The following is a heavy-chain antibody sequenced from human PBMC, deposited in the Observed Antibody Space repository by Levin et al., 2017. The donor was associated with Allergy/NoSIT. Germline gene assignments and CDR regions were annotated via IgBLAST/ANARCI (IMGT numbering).Heavy chain of an antibody. CDR2: IYYSGST. CDR1: GGSISSGGYY. CDR3: ARREVSITMVQGAFDS. J-gene: IGHJ3*02. V-gene: IGHV4-31*03. Sequence: SETLSLTCTVSGGSISSGGYYWSWICQHPGKGLEWIGYIYYSGSTYYNPSLKSRVTISVDTSKNQFSLKLSSVTAADTAVYYCARREVSITMVQGAFDSWGQGTMVTVSS. D-gene: IGHD3-10*01.